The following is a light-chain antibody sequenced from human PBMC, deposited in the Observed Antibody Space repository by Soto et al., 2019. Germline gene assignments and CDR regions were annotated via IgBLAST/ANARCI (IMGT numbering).Light chain of an antibody. CDR2: GAS. CDR1: RSVSSN. J-gene: IGKJ4*01. CDR3: QQYNNWPPEDT. Sequence: EIVMTQSPATLSVSPGERATLSCRASRSVSSNLAWYQQKPGQAPRLLIYGASTRATGIPARFSGSGSGTEFTLTISSLQSEDFAVYYCQQYNNWPPEDTFGGGTKVEIK. V-gene: IGKV3D-15*01.